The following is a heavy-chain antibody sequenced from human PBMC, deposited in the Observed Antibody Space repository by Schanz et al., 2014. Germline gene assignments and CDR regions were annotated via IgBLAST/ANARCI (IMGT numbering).Heavy chain of an antibody. CDR3: ARDGVDAAAGGNY. V-gene: IGHV1-2*04. D-gene: IGHD6-13*01. Sequence: QLQLVQSGAEVKKPGSSVKVSCKLSGGTFSSYTISWVRQARGQGLEWMGWINPNSGTTNYAQKFQGWVTMTRDTSISTAYMELSSLRSEDTAVYYCARDGVDAAAGGNYWGQGTLVTVSS. J-gene: IGHJ4*02. CDR1: GGTFSSYT. CDR2: INPNSGTT.